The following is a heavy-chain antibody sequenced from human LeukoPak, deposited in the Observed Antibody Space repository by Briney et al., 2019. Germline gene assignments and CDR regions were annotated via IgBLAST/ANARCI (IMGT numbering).Heavy chain of an antibody. J-gene: IGHJ3*02. CDR3: ARHMTVTYDAFDI. CDR1: GGSISTSNW. Sequence: SGTLSLTCAVSGGSISTSNWWSWVRQSPDKGLEWIGEIYYSGSTNYNPSLKSRVTISVDTSKNQFSLKLSSVTAADTAAYYCARHMTVTYDAFDIWGQGTMVTVSS. CDR2: IYYSGST. V-gene: IGHV4-4*02. D-gene: IGHD3-22*01.